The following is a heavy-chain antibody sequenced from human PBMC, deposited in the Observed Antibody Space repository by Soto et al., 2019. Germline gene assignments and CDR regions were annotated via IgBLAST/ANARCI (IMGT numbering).Heavy chain of an antibody. CDR3: ARVSDFWSGYYLDY. CDR2: IYYSGST. J-gene: IGHJ4*02. D-gene: IGHD3-3*01. CDR1: GGSISSYY. V-gene: IGHV4-59*01. Sequence: SETLSLTCTVSGGSISSYYWSWIRQPPGKGLEWIGYIYYSGSTNYNPSLKSRVTISVDTSKNQFSLKLSSVTAADTAVYYCARVSDFWSGYYLDYWGQGTLVTVSS.